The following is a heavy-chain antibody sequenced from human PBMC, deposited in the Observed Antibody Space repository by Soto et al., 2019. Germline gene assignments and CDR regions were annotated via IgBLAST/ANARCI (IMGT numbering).Heavy chain of an antibody. D-gene: IGHD6-6*01. Sequence: GESLKISCRGSGYSFASYWIGWGRQMPGKDLERMGIIYPGDSDTRYSPSFQGQVTISADKSLRTAYLQWTSLKASDTALYYCARTRSFTLGFYYDGMDVWGQGTPVTVSS. CDR3: ARTRSFTLGFYYDGMDV. CDR2: IYPGDSDT. CDR1: GYSFASYW. V-gene: IGHV5-51*01. J-gene: IGHJ6*02.